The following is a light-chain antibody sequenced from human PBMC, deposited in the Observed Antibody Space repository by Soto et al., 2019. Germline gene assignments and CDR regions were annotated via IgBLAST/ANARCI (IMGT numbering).Light chain of an antibody. CDR3: CSYTGSSTFV. V-gene: IGLV2-23*02. CDR2: DVS. CDR1: SSDVGSYNY. Sequence: QSALTQPASVSGSPGQSITISCTGTSSDVGSYNYVSWYQQYPGKAPKLMIYDVSNRPSGVSNRFSGSKSGNTASLTISGLQAEDEADYYCCSYTGSSTFVFGTGTKLTVL. J-gene: IGLJ1*01.